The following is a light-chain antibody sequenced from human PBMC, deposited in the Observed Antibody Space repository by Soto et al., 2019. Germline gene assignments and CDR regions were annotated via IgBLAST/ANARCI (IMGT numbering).Light chain of an antibody. J-gene: IGLJ1*01. CDR2: EVN. Sequence: QSALTQPVSVSGSPGQSITISCTGTSSDVGGYNYVSWSQQHPGKAPQLMIYEVNNRPSGVSNRFSGSKSGNTASLTISGLQAEDEADYYCSSYTSSSTFVFXTGTKVTVL. CDR1: SSDVGGYNY. CDR3: SSYTSSSTFV. V-gene: IGLV2-14*01.